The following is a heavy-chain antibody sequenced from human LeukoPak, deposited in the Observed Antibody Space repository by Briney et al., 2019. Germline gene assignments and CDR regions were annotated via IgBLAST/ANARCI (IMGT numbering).Heavy chain of an antibody. CDR2: ISSSGSTI. Sequence: GGSLTLSRAASGFTLSDYYMSCMPQAPGEGGEGVSYISSSGSTIYYAASVKGRFTISRDNAKNSLYLQMNSLRAEDTAVYYCARAPGRGRYYFDYWGQGTLVTVSS. CDR3: ARAPGRGRYYFDY. V-gene: IGHV3-11*01. D-gene: IGHD3-10*01. CDR1: GFTLSDYY. J-gene: IGHJ4*02.